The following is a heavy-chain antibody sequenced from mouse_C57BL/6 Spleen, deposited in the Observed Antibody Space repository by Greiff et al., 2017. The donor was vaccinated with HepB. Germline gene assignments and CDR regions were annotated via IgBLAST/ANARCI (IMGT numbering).Heavy chain of an antibody. CDR3: TRYYDGYYEADYAMDY. J-gene: IGHJ4*01. CDR2: IDPETGGT. CDR1: GYTFTDYE. V-gene: IGHV1-15*01. D-gene: IGHD2-3*01. Sequence: QVQLQQSGAELVRPGASVTLSCKASGYTFTDYEMHWVKQTPVHGLEWIGAIDPETGGTAYNQKFKGKAILTADKSSSTAYMELRSLTSEDSAVYYCTRYYDGYYEADYAMDYRGQGTSVTVSS.